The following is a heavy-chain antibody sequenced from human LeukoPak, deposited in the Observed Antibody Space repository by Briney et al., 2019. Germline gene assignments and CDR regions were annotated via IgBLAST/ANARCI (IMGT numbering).Heavy chain of an antibody. Sequence: ETLSLTCTVSGGSISSYYWSWIRQPPGKGLEWMGIIYPGDSDTRYSPSFQGQVTISADKSISTAYLQWSSLKASDTAMYYCARSWFGEYNWFDPWGQGTLVTVSS. CDR1: GGSISSYY. V-gene: IGHV5-51*01. CDR2: IYPGDSDT. D-gene: IGHD3-10*01. CDR3: ARSWFGEYNWFDP. J-gene: IGHJ5*02.